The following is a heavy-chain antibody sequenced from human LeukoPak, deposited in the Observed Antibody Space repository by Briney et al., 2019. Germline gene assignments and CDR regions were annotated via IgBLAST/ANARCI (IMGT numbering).Heavy chain of an antibody. D-gene: IGHD3-22*01. V-gene: IGHV3-7*01. J-gene: IGHJ4*02. CDR1: GFTFSSYW. CDR3: AKDPIEDSSGYYFDY. Sequence: PGGSLRLSCAASGFTFSSYWMSWVRQAPGKGLEWVANIKQDGSEKYYVDSVKGRFTISRDNSKNTLYLQMNSLRAEDTAVYYCAKDPIEDSSGYYFDYWGQGTLVTVSS. CDR2: IKQDGSEK.